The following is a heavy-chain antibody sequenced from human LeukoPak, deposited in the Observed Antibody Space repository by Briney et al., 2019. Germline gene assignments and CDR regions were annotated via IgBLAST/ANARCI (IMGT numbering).Heavy chain of an antibody. CDR1: GYTFTSYY. Sequence: ASVKVSCKASGYTFTSYYIHWVRQAPGQGLEWMGIINPSGGSTSYAQKFQGRVTMTRDTSTSTVYMELSSLRSEDTAVYYCARGRPVITMIVVASFDYWGQGTLVTVSS. CDR2: INPSGGST. V-gene: IGHV1-46*01. D-gene: IGHD3-22*01. J-gene: IGHJ4*02. CDR3: ARGRPVITMIVVASFDY.